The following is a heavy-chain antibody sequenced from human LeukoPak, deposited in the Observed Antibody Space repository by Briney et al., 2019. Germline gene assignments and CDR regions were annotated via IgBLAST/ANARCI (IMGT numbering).Heavy chain of an antibody. D-gene: IGHD3-3*01. Sequence: GGSLRLSCAASGFTFSSYAMSWVRQAPGKGLEWVSAISGSGGSTYYADSVKGRFTISRDNSKNTLYLQMNSLRAEDTAVYYCAKGGFLEWLLSYFDYWGQGTLVTVSS. J-gene: IGHJ4*02. V-gene: IGHV3-23*01. CDR1: GFTFSSYA. CDR3: AKGGFLEWLLSYFDY. CDR2: ISGSGGST.